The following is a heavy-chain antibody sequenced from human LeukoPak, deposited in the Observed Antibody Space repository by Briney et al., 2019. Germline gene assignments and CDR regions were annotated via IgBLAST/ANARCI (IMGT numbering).Heavy chain of an antibody. CDR1: GYTFTSYY. Sequence: GASVKVSCKASGYTFTSYYMHWVRQAPGQGLEWMGIINPSGGSTSYAQKFQGRVTMTRDTSTSTVYMELSSLRSEDTTVYYCARDRTRTYDSSGYWASHDCWGQGTLVTVSS. J-gene: IGHJ4*02. V-gene: IGHV1-46*01. D-gene: IGHD3-22*01. CDR2: INPSGGST. CDR3: ARDRTRTYDSSGYWASHDC.